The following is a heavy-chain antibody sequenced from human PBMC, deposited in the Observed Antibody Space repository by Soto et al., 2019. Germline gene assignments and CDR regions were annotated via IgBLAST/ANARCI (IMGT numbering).Heavy chain of an antibody. D-gene: IGHD5-18*01. CDR3: AREGGYSYYYGMDV. CDR1: GFTFSDYY. CDR2: ISSSSSYT. V-gene: IGHV3-11*05. J-gene: IGHJ6*02. Sequence: PGGSLRLSCAASGFTFSDYYMSWIRQAPGKGLEWVSYISSSSSYTNYADSVKGRFTISRDNAKNSLYLQMNSLRAEDTAVYYCAREGGYSYYYGMDVWGQGTTVTVSS.